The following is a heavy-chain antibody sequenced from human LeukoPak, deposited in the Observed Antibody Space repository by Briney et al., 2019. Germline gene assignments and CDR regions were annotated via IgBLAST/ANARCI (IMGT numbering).Heavy chain of an antibody. V-gene: IGHV6-1*01. J-gene: IGHJ4*02. CDR3: ARAAYYGKNYFDY. CDR2: TYYRSKWYS. D-gene: IGHD3-10*01. CDR1: GDSISSNSAA. Sequence: SQTLSLTCAVSGDSISSNSAAWNWIRQSPSRGLEWLGRTYYRSKWYSDYAVSVKSRITINPDTSKNQFSLQLNSVTPEDTAVYCCARAAYYGKNYFDYWGQGTLVTVSS.